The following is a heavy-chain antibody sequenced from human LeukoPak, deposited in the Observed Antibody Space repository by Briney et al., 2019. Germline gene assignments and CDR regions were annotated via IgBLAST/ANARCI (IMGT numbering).Heavy chain of an antibody. D-gene: IGHD5-12*01. CDR1: GFIVSSCY. CDR3: AREADIVASYYYYGMDV. Sequence: GGSLRLSCAASGFIVSSCYMYWVRQAPGKGLEWVSFIHRDDKTYYADSVKGRFTMSRDNSRNTLFLQMNSLRAEDTAVYYCAREADIVASYYYYGMDVWGQGTAVTVSS. V-gene: IGHV3-53*01. CDR2: IHRDDKT. J-gene: IGHJ6*02.